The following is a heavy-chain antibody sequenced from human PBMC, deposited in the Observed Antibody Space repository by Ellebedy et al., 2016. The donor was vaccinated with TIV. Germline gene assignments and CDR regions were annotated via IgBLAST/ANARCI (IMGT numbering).Heavy chain of an antibody. V-gene: IGHV3-72*01. J-gene: IGHJ6*02. Sequence: GESLKISCAASGFSFSAYYMDWVRQAPGKGLEWVGRSRNRGDGYTTDYAPSVEGRFTISRDNAKNSLYLQMNSLRDEDTAVYYCARLGSQNYYYGMDVWGQGTTVTVSS. CDR3: ARLGSQNYYYGMDV. CDR2: SRNRGDGYTT. D-gene: IGHD3-10*01. CDR1: GFSFSAYY.